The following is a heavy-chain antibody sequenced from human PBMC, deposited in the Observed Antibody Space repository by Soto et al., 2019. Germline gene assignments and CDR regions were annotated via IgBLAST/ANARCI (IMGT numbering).Heavy chain of an antibody. CDR1: GFTFSDYW. J-gene: IGHJ3*02. V-gene: IGHV3-74*01. CDR3: TRGGTRWLLAGGALDI. Sequence: EVQLVESGGGLVQPGGSLRLSCAASGFTFSDYWMHWVRQAPGKGLVWVSRINSDGSSTSYADSVKGRFTISRDYAKNTLYLQMNSLRAGDTAVYYCTRGGTRWLLAGGALDIWGQGTMVTVSS. CDR2: INSDGSST. D-gene: IGHD1-7*01.